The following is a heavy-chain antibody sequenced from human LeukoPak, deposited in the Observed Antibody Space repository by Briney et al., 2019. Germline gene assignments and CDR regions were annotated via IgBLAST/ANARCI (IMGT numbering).Heavy chain of an antibody. J-gene: IGHJ4*02. D-gene: IGHD3-22*01. Sequence: ASVKVSCKASGYTFTSYYMHWVRQAPGQGREWMGIINPSGGSTSYAQKFQGRVTMTRDTSTSTVYMELSSLRSEDTAVYYCARVSSGLYYYDSSGYYFDYWGQGTLVTVSS. CDR3: ARVSSGLYYYDSSGYYFDY. CDR1: GYTFTSYY. CDR2: INPSGGST. V-gene: IGHV1-46*01.